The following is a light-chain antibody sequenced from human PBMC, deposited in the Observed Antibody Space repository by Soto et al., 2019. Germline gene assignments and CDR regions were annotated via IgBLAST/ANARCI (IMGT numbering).Light chain of an antibody. CDR2: DVS. V-gene: IGLV2-14*01. Sequence: QSVLTQPASVYGSPGQSITIFCTGTSSDVGGYSYVSWYQQHPGKAPKLMIYDVSNRPSGVSNRFSGSKSGNTASLTISGLQAEDEADYYCSSYTSSSTLGVFGTGTKVTVL. CDR1: SSDVGGYSY. J-gene: IGLJ1*01. CDR3: SSYTSSSTLGV.